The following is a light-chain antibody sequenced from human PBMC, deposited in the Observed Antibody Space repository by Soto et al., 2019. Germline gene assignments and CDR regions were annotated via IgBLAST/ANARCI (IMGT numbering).Light chain of an antibody. J-gene: IGKJ5*01. V-gene: IGKV3-20*01. Sequence: EIVLTQSPATLSLSPGDRATLSCRAGQSVSSNYFAWYQQKPGQAPRLLIYGASSRTTGIPDKFSGSGSGTDFTLTIGGLEPEDVAVYYCQQDGYSPITFGQGTRLEI. CDR2: GAS. CDR1: QSVSSNY. CDR3: QQDGYSPIT.